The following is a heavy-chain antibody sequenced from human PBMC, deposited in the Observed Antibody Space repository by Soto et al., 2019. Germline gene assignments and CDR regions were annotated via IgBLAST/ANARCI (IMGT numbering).Heavy chain of an antibody. CDR3: AKDDGTFFYDTSGYPHDY. CDR2: IAYDGTNT. J-gene: IGHJ4*02. CDR1: GFTFSNYG. V-gene: IGHV3-30*18. Sequence: GGSLRLSCAASGFTFSNYGMHWVRQAPGKGLEWVAIIAYDGTNTYYADSVKGRFTISRDNSKNTLYLQMNSLRDEDTAVYYCAKDDGTFFYDTSGYPHDYWGQGTLVTVSS. D-gene: IGHD3-22*01.